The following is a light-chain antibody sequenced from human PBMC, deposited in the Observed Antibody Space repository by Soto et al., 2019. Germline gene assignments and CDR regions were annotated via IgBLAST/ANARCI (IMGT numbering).Light chain of an antibody. J-gene: IGKJ1*01. V-gene: IGKV3-20*01. CDR2: EAI. CDR3: QYYGNSPLT. Sequence: EIVLTQSPATLSLSPGERATLACRATQSVDNYLAWYQHKPGQAPRLLIYEAIIRATGIPARFSATGSGTDFTLTITRLEPEDFAVYYCQYYGNSPLTFGQGTKVDIK. CDR1: QSVDNY.